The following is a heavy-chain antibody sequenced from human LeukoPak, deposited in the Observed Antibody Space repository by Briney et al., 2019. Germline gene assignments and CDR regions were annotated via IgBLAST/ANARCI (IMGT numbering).Heavy chain of an antibody. V-gene: IGHV5-51*01. J-gene: IGHJ4*02. CDR2: FYPVVSDT. CDR3: ARHGYYCDSRGYPYYFDC. D-gene: IGHD3-22*01. Sequence: GASLRTSCKGPGYSFTSYWFGWVRQPPGKGLGGWAVFYPVVSDTTYSPSFQGQVTISADKSITTAYLQWSTVKASDSAMYYCARHGYYCDSRGYPYYFDCWGQGTLVTVS. CDR1: GYSFTSYW.